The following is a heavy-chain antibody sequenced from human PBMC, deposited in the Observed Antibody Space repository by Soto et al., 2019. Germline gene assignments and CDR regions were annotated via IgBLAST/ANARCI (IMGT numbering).Heavy chain of an antibody. CDR2: INHSGST. J-gene: IGHJ4*02. Sequence: QVQLQQWGAGLLKPSETLSLTCAVYGGSFSGYYWSWIRQPPGKGLEWIGEINHSGSTNYNPSLKSRVTRSVDTYQIQFPRKLSSVTAADTAVYYCARGRGGCWGQGTLVTVSS. D-gene: IGHD6-25*01. CDR3: ARGRGGC. V-gene: IGHV4-34*01. CDR1: GGSFSGYY.